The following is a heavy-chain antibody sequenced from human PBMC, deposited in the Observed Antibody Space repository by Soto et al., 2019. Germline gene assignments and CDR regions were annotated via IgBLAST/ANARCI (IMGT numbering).Heavy chain of an antibody. V-gene: IGHV1-58*01. J-gene: IGHJ6*02. Sequence: SVKVSCKASGFTFTSSAVQWVRQARGQRIEWIGWIVVGSGNTNYAQKFQERVTITRDMSTSTAYMELSSLRSEDTAVYYCAADRGLELALGYYYHGMDVWGQGTTVTVSS. CDR2: IVVGSGNT. CDR3: AADRGLELALGYYYHGMDV. CDR1: GFTFTSSA. D-gene: IGHD3-10*01.